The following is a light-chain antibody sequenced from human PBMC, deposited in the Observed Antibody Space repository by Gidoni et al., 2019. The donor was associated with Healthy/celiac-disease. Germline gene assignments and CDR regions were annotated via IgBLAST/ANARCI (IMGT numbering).Light chain of an antibody. J-gene: IGKJ4*01. Sequence: EIVLTQSPATLSLSPGERATLSCRASQSVSSYLAWYQQKPGQAPRLLIYDASNRATGIPARFSGSGSGTDFTLTISSLEPEDFAVYYCQQRSNWPPFTFXGXTKVELK. V-gene: IGKV3-11*01. CDR3: QQRSNWPPFT. CDR1: QSVSSY. CDR2: DAS.